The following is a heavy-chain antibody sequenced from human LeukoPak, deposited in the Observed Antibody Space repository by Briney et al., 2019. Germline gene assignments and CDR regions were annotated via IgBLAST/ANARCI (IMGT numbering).Heavy chain of an antibody. CDR3: ARGTGFPFGELSWFDP. CDR1: GGSISSGGYY. D-gene: IGHD3-10*01. V-gene: IGHV4-31*03. CDR2: IYYSGST. Sequence: SETLSLTCTVSGGSISSGGYYWSWIRQHPGKGLEWIGYIYYSGSTYYNPSLKSRVTISVDTSKNQFSLKLSSVTAADTAVYYCARGTGFPFGELSWFDPWGQGTLVTVSP. J-gene: IGHJ5*02.